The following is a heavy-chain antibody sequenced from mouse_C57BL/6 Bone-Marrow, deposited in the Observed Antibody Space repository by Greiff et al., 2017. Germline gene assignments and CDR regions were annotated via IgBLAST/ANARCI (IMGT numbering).Heavy chain of an antibody. CDR1: GYTFTSYW. J-gene: IGHJ4*01. V-gene: IGHV1-64*01. CDR3: TRTSSYRAMDY. D-gene: IGHD1-1*01. CDR2: IHPNSGST. Sequence: QVQLQQPGAELVKPGASVKLSCKASGYTFTSYWMHWVKQRPGQGLEWIGMIHPNSGSTNYNEKFKSKATLTVDKSSSTAYMQLSSLTNEDSAVYDCTRTSSYRAMDYWGQGTSVTVSS.